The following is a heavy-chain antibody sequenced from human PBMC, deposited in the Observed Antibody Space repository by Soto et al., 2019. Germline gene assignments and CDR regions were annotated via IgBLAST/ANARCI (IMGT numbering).Heavy chain of an antibody. CDR2: INHSGST. Sequence: SETLSLTCAVYGGSFSGYYWSWIRQPPGKGLEWIGEINHSGSTNYNPSLKSRVTISVDTSKNQFSLKLSSVTAADTAVYYCARGRPTYYDFWSGYFHFDDWGQGTLVTVSS. D-gene: IGHD3-3*01. V-gene: IGHV4-34*01. J-gene: IGHJ4*02. CDR1: GGSFSGYY. CDR3: ARGRPTYYDFWSGYFHFDD.